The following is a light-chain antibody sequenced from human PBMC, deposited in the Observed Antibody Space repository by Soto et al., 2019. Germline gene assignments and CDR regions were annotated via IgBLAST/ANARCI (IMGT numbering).Light chain of an antibody. V-gene: IGLV2-14*01. CDR1: SSDVGGYNY. J-gene: IGLJ1*01. CDR3: SSFTSSGTRV. Sequence: QSALTQPVSVSGSPGQSITISCTGTSSDVGGYNYVSWYQQHPGKAPKVMIYEVSNRPSGVSDRFSGSKSGNTASLTISGLQVEDEADYYCSSFTSSGTRVFGTGTKVTVL. CDR2: EVS.